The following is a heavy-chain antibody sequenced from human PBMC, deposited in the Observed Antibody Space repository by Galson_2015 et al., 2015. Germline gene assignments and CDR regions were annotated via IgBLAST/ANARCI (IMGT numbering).Heavy chain of an antibody. V-gene: IGHV3-7*01. J-gene: IGHJ6*03. CDR3: ARDRHGYYYYMDV. CDR2: ITEDGSEK. CDR1: GFMFSTYW. Sequence: SLRLSCAASGFMFSTYWMSWVRQAPGKGLEWVANITEDGSEKYYVDSVKGRFTISRDIDKNSLYLQMNSLRAEDTAVYYCARDRHGYYYYMDVWGKGTTVTVSS.